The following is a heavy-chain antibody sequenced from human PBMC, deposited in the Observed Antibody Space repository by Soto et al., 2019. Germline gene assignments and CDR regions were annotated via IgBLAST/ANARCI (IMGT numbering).Heavy chain of an antibody. D-gene: IGHD5-18*01. Sequence: SETLSLTCTVSGGSISSGDYYWSWIRQPPGKGLEWIGYIYYSGSTYYNPSLKSRVTISVDTSKNQFSLKLSSVTAADTAVYYCARDSSDTAMVAFDYWGQGTLVTVSS. CDR3: ARDSSDTAMVAFDY. CDR2: IYYSGST. V-gene: IGHV4-30-4*01. J-gene: IGHJ4*02. CDR1: GGSISSGDYY.